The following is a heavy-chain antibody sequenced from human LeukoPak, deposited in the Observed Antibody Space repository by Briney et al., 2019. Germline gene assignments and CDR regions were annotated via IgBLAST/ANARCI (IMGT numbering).Heavy chain of an antibody. D-gene: IGHD5-12*01. CDR1: GFTSSSYS. J-gene: IGHJ4*02. V-gene: IGHV3-21*01. CDR3: ARDEEVATMEGSYYFDY. CDR2: ISSCSSYI. Sequence: GGSLRLSCAASGFTSSSYSMNWVRQAPGKGLEWVSSISSCSSYIYYADSVKGRFTISRDNAKNSLYLQMNSLRAEDTAVYYCARDEEVATMEGSYYFDYWGQGTLVTVSS.